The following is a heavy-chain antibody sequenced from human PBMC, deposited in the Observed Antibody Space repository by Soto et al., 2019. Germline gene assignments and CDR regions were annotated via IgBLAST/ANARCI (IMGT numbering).Heavy chain of an antibody. CDR1: GFSLSDYW. V-gene: IGHV3-7*01. J-gene: IGHJ4*02. Sequence: EVQLVESGGGLVQPGGSLRLSCAASGFSLSDYWMSWVRQAPGKGLEWVANINQDESEKYFMDSVGGRFAISRDNAKNSLYLLMNSLRAEDTAVYYCARDCTFGDCPPHTSDYWGRGTLVTVSS. CDR3: ARDCTFGDCPPHTSDY. D-gene: IGHD2-21*02. CDR2: INQDESEK.